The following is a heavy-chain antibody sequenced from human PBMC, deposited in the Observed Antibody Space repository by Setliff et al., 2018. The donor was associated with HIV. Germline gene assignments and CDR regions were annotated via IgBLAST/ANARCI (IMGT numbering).Heavy chain of an antibody. CDR3: ARDWSMTSRESNWFDP. Sequence: ASVKVSCKASGYTFTDYFMHWVRQAPGQGLEWMGRINPKTGDTKYKQKFQGRVTMTRDASINTAYMELSSLTSDDTAVYYCARDWSMTSRESNWFDPWGQGTLVTVSS. D-gene: IGHD6-6*01. J-gene: IGHJ5*02. CDR1: GYTFTDYF. V-gene: IGHV1-2*06. CDR2: INPKTGDT.